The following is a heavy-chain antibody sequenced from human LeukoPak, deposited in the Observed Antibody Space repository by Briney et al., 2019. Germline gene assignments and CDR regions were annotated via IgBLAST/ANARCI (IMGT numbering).Heavy chain of an antibody. J-gene: IGHJ4*02. CDR3: ARLQYYYDSNGYYSLYYFDY. D-gene: IGHD3-22*01. CDR2: IYYSGST. V-gene: IGHV4-39*01. CDR1: GGFISGYY. Sequence: ASETLSLTCTVSGGFISGYYWSWIRQPPGKGLEWIGNIYYSGSTYYNPSLRSRLTISLDTSKNQFSLTLSSVTAADTAVYYCARLQYYYDSNGYYSLYYFDYWGQGTVVTVSS.